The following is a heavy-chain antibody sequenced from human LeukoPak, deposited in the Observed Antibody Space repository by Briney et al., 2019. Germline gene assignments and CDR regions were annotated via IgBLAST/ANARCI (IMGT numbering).Heavy chain of an antibody. Sequence: GGSLRLSCAASGFTFDDYSMHWVRQAPGKGLEWVSLISSDGGSTYYADSVKGRFTISRDNAKNTLFLQMNSLRAEDTAVYYCARAGQYSGTYDFYYMDVWAKGPRSPSP. V-gene: IGHV3-43*01. CDR1: GFTFDDYS. J-gene: IGHJ6*03. CDR3: ARAGQYSGTYDFYYMDV. CDR2: ISSDGGST. D-gene: IGHD1-26*01.